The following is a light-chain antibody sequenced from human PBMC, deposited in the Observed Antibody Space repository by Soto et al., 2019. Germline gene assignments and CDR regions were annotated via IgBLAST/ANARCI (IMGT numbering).Light chain of an antibody. CDR1: QTVSSS. CDR2: EAS. V-gene: IGKV3-11*01. J-gene: IGKJ4*01. CDR3: QQHINWPLT. Sequence: VLTQSPAPPSLSSGGRATLSCRASQTVSSSLAWYQQKPGQAPRLLIYEASNRATGIPARFSGSGSGADFTLTISSLEPEDFALYYCQQHINWPLTFGGGTKVDIK.